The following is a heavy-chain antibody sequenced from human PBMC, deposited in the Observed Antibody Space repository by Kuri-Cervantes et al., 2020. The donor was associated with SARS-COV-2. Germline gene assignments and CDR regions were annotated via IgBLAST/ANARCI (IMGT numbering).Heavy chain of an antibody. CDR1: GGSISSHY. D-gene: IGHD3-3*01. CDR3: AGSLGTIFGVAIEDAFDI. Sequence: SETLSLTCPVSGGSISSHYWSWIRQPAGKGLEWIGRIYTSGSTNYNPSLKSRVTMSVDTSKNQFSLKLSSVTAADTAVYYCAGSLGTIFGVAIEDAFDIWGQGTMVTVSS. CDR2: IYTSGST. J-gene: IGHJ3*02. V-gene: IGHV4-4*07.